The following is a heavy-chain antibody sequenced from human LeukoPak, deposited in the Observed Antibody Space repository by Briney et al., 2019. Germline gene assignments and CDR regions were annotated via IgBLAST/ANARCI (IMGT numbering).Heavy chain of an antibody. D-gene: IGHD1-26*01. Sequence: SETLSLTCTVSGGSISGSSYYWGWIRQPPGKGLEWIGSIYYSGSTYYNPSLKSRVTISVDTSKNQFSLKLSSVTAADTAVYYCARSGSYGVYYYYYYYMDVWGKGTTVTVSS. CDR2: IYYSGST. CDR1: GGSISGSSYY. J-gene: IGHJ6*03. V-gene: IGHV4-39*07. CDR3: ARSGSYGVYYYYYYYMDV.